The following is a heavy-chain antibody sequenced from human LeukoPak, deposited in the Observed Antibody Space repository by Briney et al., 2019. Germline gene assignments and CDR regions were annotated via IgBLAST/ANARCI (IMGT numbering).Heavy chain of an antibody. V-gene: IGHV4-39*01. CDR1: RGSISSNSYY. D-gene: IGHD2-15*01. Sequence: SETLSLTCTVSRGSISSNSYYWGWIRQPPGKWLECIGSIYYTGTTYYNPSLKSRVTMSVDTSKNQFSLKLSSVTAADTALYYCARQSNGYFDYWGQGTLVTVSS. CDR3: ARQSNGYFDY. CDR2: IYYTGTT. J-gene: IGHJ4*02.